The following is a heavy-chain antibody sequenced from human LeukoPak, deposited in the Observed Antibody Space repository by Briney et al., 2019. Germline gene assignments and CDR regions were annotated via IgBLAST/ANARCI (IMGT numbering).Heavy chain of an antibody. J-gene: IGHJ4*02. Sequence: KASETLSLTCAVPSGSISTSNWWSWVRQPPGKGLEWIAEIHHGGSTNYNPSLKSRVTISVDKSKNQFSLKLNSVTAADTAVYYCARHGVTYFDYWGQGTLVTVSS. CDR2: IHHGGST. V-gene: IGHV4-4*02. CDR1: SGSISTSNW. CDR3: ARHGVTYFDY. D-gene: IGHD4-11*01.